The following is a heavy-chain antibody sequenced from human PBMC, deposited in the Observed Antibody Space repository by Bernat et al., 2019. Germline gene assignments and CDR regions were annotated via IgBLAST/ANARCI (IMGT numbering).Heavy chain of an antibody. D-gene: IGHD2-2*01. CDR2: VNGDGSSA. CDR1: GLTFSSFW. V-gene: IGHV3-74*01. CDR3: ARSLGGPYQFDH. Sequence: EVQLVESGGGLVQPGGSLRLSCAASGLTFSSFWMHWVRQAPGKGLVWVSRVNGDGSSAAYAASVKGRFTISRDNAKNTLFLQMDSLRAEDTAVYYCARSLGGPYQFDHWGQGTLVTVSS. J-gene: IGHJ4*02.